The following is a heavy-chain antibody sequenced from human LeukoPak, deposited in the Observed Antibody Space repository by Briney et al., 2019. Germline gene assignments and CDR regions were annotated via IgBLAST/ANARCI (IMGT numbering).Heavy chain of an antibody. Sequence: GGSLRLSCAASGFTFSSYGMHWVRQAPGKGLEWVAVIWYDGSNKYYADSVKGRFTISRDNSKNTLHLQMNSLRAEDTAVYYCASTSGWYEPIDYWGQGTLVTVSS. CDR3: ASTSGWYEPIDY. V-gene: IGHV3-33*01. D-gene: IGHD6-19*01. CDR2: IWYDGSNK. CDR1: GFTFSSYG. J-gene: IGHJ4*02.